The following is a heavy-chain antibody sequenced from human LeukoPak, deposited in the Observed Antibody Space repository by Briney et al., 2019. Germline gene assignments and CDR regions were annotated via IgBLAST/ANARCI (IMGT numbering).Heavy chain of an antibody. CDR1: GYTFTSYG. CDR3: ARDRKEYIAAAGPPDFDY. V-gene: IGHV1-18*01. CDR2: ISAYNGNT. D-gene: IGHD6-13*01. J-gene: IGHJ4*02. Sequence: ASVKVSCKASGYTFTSYGISWVRQAPGQGLEWMGWISAYNGNTNYAQKLQGRVTMTTDTSTSTAYMELRSLRSDDTAVYYCARDRKEYIAAAGPPDFDYWGQGTLVTVSS.